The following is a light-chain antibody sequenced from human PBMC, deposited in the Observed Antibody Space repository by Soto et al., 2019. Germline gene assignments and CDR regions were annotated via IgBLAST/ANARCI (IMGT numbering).Light chain of an antibody. Sequence: DIQMTQSPSSVSASVGDRVTITCRASQGIDNWLAWYQQKPGTAPKLLIYSASSLQSGVPSRFSGSGSGTEFTLTINSLQAEDCATYFCQQGDSFPRTFGQGARV. J-gene: IGKJ1*01. CDR1: QGIDNW. CDR2: SAS. V-gene: IGKV1D-12*01. CDR3: QQGDSFPRT.